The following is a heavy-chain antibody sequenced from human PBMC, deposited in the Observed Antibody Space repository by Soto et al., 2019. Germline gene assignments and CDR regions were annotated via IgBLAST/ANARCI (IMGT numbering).Heavy chain of an antibody. Sequence: GGSLRLSCAASGFTFSTYAMAWVRQAPGKGLEWVSSISSSSSYIYYADSVKGRFTISRDNAKNSLYLQMNSLRAEDTAVYYCTRWYYYDSSGYLPSPYYYYYGMDVWGQGTTVTVSS. CDR3: TRWYYYDSSGYLPSPYYYYYGMDV. V-gene: IGHV3-21*01. CDR1: GFTFSTYA. D-gene: IGHD3-22*01. CDR2: ISSSSSYI. J-gene: IGHJ6*02.